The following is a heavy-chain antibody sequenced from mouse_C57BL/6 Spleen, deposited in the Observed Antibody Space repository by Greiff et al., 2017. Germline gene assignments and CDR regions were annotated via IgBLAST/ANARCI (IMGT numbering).Heavy chain of an antibody. V-gene: IGHV5-4*03. Sequence: EVKLMESGGGLVKPGGSLKLSCAASGFTFSSYAMSWVRQTPEKRLEWVATISDGGSYTYYPDNVKGRFTISRDNAKNNLYLQMSHLKSEDTAMYYCARARDSSGCFDYWGQGTILTVSS. CDR3: ARARDSSGCFDY. CDR1: GFTFSSYA. D-gene: IGHD3-2*02. CDR2: ISDGGSYT. J-gene: IGHJ2*01.